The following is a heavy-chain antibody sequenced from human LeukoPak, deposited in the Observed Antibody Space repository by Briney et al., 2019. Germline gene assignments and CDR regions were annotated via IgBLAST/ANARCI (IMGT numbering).Heavy chain of an antibody. CDR3: ARDKIEWLRYSYFDY. D-gene: IGHD5-12*01. J-gene: IGHJ4*02. Sequence: GGSLRLSCAASGFTFSRYSMNWVRQAPGKGLEWVSHISSRSSDTYYADSVKGRFTISRDNAKNTLFLQMDSLRADDTAVYFCARDKIEWLRYSYFDYWGQGVLVTVSS. CDR2: ISSRSSDT. V-gene: IGHV3-21*05. CDR1: GFTFSRYS.